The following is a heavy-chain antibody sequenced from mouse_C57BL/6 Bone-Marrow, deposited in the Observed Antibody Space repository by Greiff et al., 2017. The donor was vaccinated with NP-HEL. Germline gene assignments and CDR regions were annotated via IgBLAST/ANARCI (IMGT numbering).Heavy chain of an antibody. CDR1: GYTFTDYY. Sequence: EVQLQQSGPVLVKPGASVKMSCKASGYTFTDYYMNWVKQSHGKSLEWIGVINPYNGGTSYNQKFKGKATLTVDKSSSTAYMELNSLTSEDSAVYYCARSDYYGSPWFAYGGQGTLVTVSA. J-gene: IGHJ3*01. D-gene: IGHD1-1*01. CDR2: INPYNGGT. V-gene: IGHV1-19*01. CDR3: ARSDYYGSPWFAY.